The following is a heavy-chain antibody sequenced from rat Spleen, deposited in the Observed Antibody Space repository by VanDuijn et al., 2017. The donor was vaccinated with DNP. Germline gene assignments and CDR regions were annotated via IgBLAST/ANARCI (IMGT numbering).Heavy chain of an antibody. CDR3: ARWRIGPHYFDY. J-gene: IGHJ2*01. CDR1: GYSITSNY. Sequence: VQLQESGPGLVEPSQSLSLTCSVTGYSITSNYWGWIRKFPGNKMEWIGHISYSGRTTYNPSLKSRISISRDTSKNQFFLQLNSVSTDDTATYYCARWRIGPHYFDYWGQGVMVTVSS. CDR2: ISYSGRT. D-gene: IGHD1-11*01. V-gene: IGHV3-1*01.